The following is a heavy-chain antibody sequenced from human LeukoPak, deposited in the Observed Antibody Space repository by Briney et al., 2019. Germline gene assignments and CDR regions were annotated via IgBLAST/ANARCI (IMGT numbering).Heavy chain of an antibody. CDR3: ARGGDPDYFDY. V-gene: IGHV1-69*04. Sequence: SVKVSCKASGGTFSSYAISWVRQAPGQGLEWMGRIIPILGVANYAQKFQGRVTITADKSTSTAYVELSSLRSEDTAVYYCARGGDPDYFDYWGQGTLVTVSS. D-gene: IGHD7-27*01. J-gene: IGHJ4*02. CDR2: IIPILGVA. CDR1: GGTFSSYA.